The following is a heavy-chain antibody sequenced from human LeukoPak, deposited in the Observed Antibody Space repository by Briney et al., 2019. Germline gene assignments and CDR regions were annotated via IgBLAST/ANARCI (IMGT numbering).Heavy chain of an antibody. CDR3: ARGRRRYGDYED. CDR2: INHSGST. CDR1: GGSFSGYY. Sequence: SETLSLTCAVYGGSFSGYYWSWIRQPPGKGLEWIGEINHSGSTNYNPSLKSRVTIPVDTSKNQFSLKLSSVTAADTAVYYCARGRRRYGDYEDWGQGTLVTVSS. V-gene: IGHV4-34*01. D-gene: IGHD4-17*01. J-gene: IGHJ4*02.